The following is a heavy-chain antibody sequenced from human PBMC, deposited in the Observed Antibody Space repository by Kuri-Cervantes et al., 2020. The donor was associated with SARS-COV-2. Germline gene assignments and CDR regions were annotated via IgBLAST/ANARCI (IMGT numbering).Heavy chain of an antibody. CDR2: IIPIFGTA. V-gene: IGHV1-69*06. Sequence: SVKVSCKASGYTFTGYYMHWVRQAPGQGLEWRGGIIPIFGTANYAQKLQGRVTITADKSTSTAYMGLSSLRSEDTAVYYCARARGDFWSGYSTPPSGHWFDPWGQGTLVTVSS. D-gene: IGHD3-3*01. CDR3: ARARGDFWSGYSTPPSGHWFDP. J-gene: IGHJ5*02. CDR1: GYTFTGYY.